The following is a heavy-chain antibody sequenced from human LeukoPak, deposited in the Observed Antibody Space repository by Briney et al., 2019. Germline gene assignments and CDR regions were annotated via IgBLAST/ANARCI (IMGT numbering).Heavy chain of an antibody. Sequence: PSETLSLTCTVSGGSITSSGHSWGWIRQPPGKGLEWTGTIYYTGRTYYNPSLQSRITISVDTSRNQFSLKLSSVTAADTAVYSCAQSLGSNTWMGNWFDPWGQGTLVTVSS. D-gene: IGHD6-13*01. CDR2: IYYTGRT. CDR3: AQSLGSNTWMGNWFDP. J-gene: IGHJ5*02. V-gene: IGHV4-39*01. CDR1: GGSITSSGHS.